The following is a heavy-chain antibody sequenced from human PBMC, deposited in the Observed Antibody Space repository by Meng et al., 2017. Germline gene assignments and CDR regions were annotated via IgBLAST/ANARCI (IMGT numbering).Heavy chain of an antibody. J-gene: IGHJ4*02. V-gene: IGHV3-30*04. Sequence: GESLKISCAASGFTFSSYAMHWVRQAPGKGLEWVAVISYDGSNKYYADSVKGRFTISRDNSKNTLYLQMNSLRAEDTAVYYCARDQDFYDSSGSLKIDYWGQGTLVTVSS. CDR1: GFTFSSYA. CDR2: ISYDGSNK. CDR3: ARDQDFYDSSGSLKIDY. D-gene: IGHD3-22*01.